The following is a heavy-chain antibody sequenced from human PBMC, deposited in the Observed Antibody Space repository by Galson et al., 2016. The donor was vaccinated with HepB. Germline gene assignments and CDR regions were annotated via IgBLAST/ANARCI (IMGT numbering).Heavy chain of an antibody. V-gene: IGHV3-23*01. CDR1: GFTFSTYA. CDR3: ASTPSSSIDFYDYGMDV. Sequence: SLRLSCAASGFTFSTYAMTWVRQAPGKGLEWVSGISGSGSSTYYADAVRGRFTMSRANSKNTLYLQMNSLRAEDTAVYYCASTPSSSIDFYDYGMDVWGKGTTVTVSS. J-gene: IGHJ6*04. CDR2: ISGSGSST. D-gene: IGHD6-6*01.